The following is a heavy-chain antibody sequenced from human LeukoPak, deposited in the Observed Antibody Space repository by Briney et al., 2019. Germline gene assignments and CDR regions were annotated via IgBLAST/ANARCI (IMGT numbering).Heavy chain of an antibody. D-gene: IGHD3-16*02. Sequence: GGSLRLSCAASGFTFSSYAMHWVRQAPGKGLEWVAVISYDGSNKYYADSVKGRFTISRDNSKNTLYLQMNSLRAEDTAVYYCARSVVFDYWGQGTLVTVSS. V-gene: IGHV3-30-3*01. CDR2: ISYDGSNK. CDR3: ARSVVFDY. CDR1: GFTFSSYA. J-gene: IGHJ4*02.